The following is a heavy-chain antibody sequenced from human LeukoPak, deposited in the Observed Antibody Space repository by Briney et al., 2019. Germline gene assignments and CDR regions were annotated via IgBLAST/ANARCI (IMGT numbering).Heavy chain of an antibody. Sequence: PGGSLRLSCAASGFTFSSYRMNWARQAPGKGLEWVASINHNGNVNYYVDSVKGRFTISRDNAKSSLYLQMSNLRAEDTAVYFCARGGGLDVWGQGATVTVSS. CDR3: ARGGGLDV. CDR2: INHNGNVN. V-gene: IGHV3-7*03. J-gene: IGHJ6*02. CDR1: GFTFSSYR. D-gene: IGHD3-16*01.